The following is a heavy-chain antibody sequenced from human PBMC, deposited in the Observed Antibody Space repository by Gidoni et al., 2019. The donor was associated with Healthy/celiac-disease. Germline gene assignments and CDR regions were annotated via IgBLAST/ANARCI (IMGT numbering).Heavy chain of an antibody. CDR2: ISGSGGST. CDR1: GFTFSSDA. J-gene: IGHJ4*02. V-gene: IGHV3-23*01. Sequence: EVQLLESGGGLVQPGGSLRLSCAASGFTFSSDAMSWVRQAPGKGLEWVSAISGSGGSTYYADSVKGRFTISRDNSKNTLYLQMNSLRAEDTAVYYCAKGGDWVAWELLGYYFDYWGQGTLVTVSS. D-gene: IGHD1-26*01. CDR3: AKGGDWVAWELLGYYFDY.